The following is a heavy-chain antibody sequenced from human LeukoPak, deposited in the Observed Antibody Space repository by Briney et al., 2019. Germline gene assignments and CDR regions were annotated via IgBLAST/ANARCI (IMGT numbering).Heavy chain of an antibody. V-gene: IGHV3-64*01. CDR3: AAQGTTTGGFDP. CDR2: ISGNGGYT. D-gene: IGHD1/OR15-1a*01. CDR1: GFTFSTYA. J-gene: IGHJ5*02. Sequence: GGSLRLSCAASGFTFSTYAMLWVRQAPGKGLEYVSSISGNGGYTYYASSVKGRFTISRDNSKNTLFLQMGSLRAEDMAVYYCAAQGTTTGGFDPWGRGTLVTVSS.